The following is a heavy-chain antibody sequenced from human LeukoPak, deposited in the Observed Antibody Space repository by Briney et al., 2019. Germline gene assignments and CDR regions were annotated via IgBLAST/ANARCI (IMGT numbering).Heavy chain of an antibody. V-gene: IGHV4-39*01. CDR2: IFYAGST. CDR1: GGPLSSSSYY. D-gene: IGHD3-22*01. CDR3: ARSDGSVYAPIDS. Sequence: KPSETLSLTCTVSGGPLSSSSYYWGWIRPPPGKGLERLGNIFYAGSTSYNPSLTSRVTKSVDTSKNQSSLNLSSVTAADRAVYSCARSDGSVYAPIDSWGQGTLVTVSS. J-gene: IGHJ5*01.